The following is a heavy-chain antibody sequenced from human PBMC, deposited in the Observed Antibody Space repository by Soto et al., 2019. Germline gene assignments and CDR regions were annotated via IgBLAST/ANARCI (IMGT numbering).Heavy chain of an antibody. CDR3: ARETYGDYVGYFDP. CDR2: IWWEGTNR. Sequence: GRPLRLSCAASGFNFSTFGMRWVSQAPGKGLEWVAVIWWEGTNRYYADSVKGRFAISRDNAKNTLYLEMNRLRAEDTAVYYCARETYGDYVGYFDPWGQGIQVTVSS. D-gene: IGHD4-17*01. V-gene: IGHV3-33*01. J-gene: IGHJ5*02. CDR1: GFNFSTFG.